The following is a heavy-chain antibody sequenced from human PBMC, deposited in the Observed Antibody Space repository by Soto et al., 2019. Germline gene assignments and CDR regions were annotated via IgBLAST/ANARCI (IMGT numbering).Heavy chain of an antibody. CDR3: ARSRGGYFAY. J-gene: IGHJ4*01. CDR1: GVSISSYY. CDR2: IYYSGST. Sequence: SETLSLTCTVSGVSISSYYWSWIRQPPGKGLEWIGYIYYSGSTNYNPSLKSRVTISVDTSKNQFSLKLSSVTAADTAVYYCARSRGGYFAYWGHGTLVTVSS. V-gene: IGHV4-59*01. D-gene: IGHD3-22*01.